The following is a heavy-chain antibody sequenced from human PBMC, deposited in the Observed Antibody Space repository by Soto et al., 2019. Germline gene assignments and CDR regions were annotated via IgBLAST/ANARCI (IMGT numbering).Heavy chain of an antibody. V-gene: IGHV1-2*02. J-gene: IGHJ5*02. D-gene: IGHD3-10*01. Sequence: GASVKVSCKASGYTFTGYYMHWVRQAPGQGLEWMGWINPNSGGTSYAQKFQGRVTMTRDTSISTAYMELSRLRSDGTAVYYCARDADGSGGYYPYNWFDPWGQGTLVTVSS. CDR2: INPNSGGT. CDR1: GYTFTGYY. CDR3: ARDADGSGGYYPYNWFDP.